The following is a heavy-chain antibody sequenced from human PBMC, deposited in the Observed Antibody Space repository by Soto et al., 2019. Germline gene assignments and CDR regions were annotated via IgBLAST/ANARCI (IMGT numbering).Heavy chain of an antibody. V-gene: IGHV3-30*18. CDR1: GFTFSSYG. D-gene: IGHD7-27*01. CDR2: ISYDGSNK. CDR3: AKDLGYFDY. Sequence: GGSLRLSCAASGFTFSSYGMHWVRQAPGKGLEWVAVISYDGSNKYYADSVKGRFTISRDDSKNTLYLQMNSLRAEDTAVYYCAKDLGYFDYWGQGTLVTVSS. J-gene: IGHJ4*02.